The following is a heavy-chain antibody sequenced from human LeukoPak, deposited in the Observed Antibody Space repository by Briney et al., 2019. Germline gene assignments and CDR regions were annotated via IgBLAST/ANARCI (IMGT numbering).Heavy chain of an antibody. CDR2: ISNTAYNT. Sequence: GGSLRLSCEASGFTFISYGKSWLRQAPGKGLEWVSTISNTAYNTYYADSVKGRFIISRDNSANTVSLEMNSLRAEDTALYYCAKHSGSYFIYYVDSWGQGSQVTVSS. CDR3: AKHSGSYFIYYVDS. D-gene: IGHD3-10*01. J-gene: IGHJ4*02. V-gene: IGHV3-23*01. CDR1: GFTFISYG.